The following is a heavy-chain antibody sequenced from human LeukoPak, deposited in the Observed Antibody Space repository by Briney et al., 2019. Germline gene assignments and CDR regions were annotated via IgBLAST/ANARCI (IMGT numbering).Heavy chain of an antibody. CDR1: GFTFSSYA. D-gene: IGHD6-19*01. CDR2: ISGSGGST. Sequence: GGSLRLSCAASGFTFSSYAMSWVRQAPGKGLEWVSAISGSGGSTYYADSVKGRFTISRDNSKNTLYLQMNSLRAEDTAVYHCANRGGRYSSGWRNVRFDYWGQGTLVTVSS. J-gene: IGHJ4*02. V-gene: IGHV3-23*01. CDR3: ANRGGRYSSGWRNVRFDY.